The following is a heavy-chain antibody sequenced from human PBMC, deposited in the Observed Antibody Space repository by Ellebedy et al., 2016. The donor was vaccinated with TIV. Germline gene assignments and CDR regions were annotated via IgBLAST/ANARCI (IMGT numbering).Heavy chain of an antibody. D-gene: IGHD3-22*01. CDR2: MNPNSGNT. Sequence: ASVKVSXKASGYTFTSYDINWVRQATGQGLEWMGWMNPNSGNTNYAQKFQGRVTITADESTSTAYMELSRLRSDDTAVYYCARDPRRPRENYYDSSGTLSWYFDLWGRGTLVTVSS. V-gene: IGHV1-8*01. CDR3: ARDPRRPRENYYDSSGTLSWYFDL. CDR1: GYTFTSYD. J-gene: IGHJ2*01.